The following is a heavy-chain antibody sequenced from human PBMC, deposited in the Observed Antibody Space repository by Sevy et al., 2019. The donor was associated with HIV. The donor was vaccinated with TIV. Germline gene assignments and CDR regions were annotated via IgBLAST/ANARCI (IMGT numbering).Heavy chain of an antibody. CDR1: GYIFKNHD. CDR2: IRTYNGDT. CDR3: ARGRATNGGTFYFDL. Sequence: ASVKVSCKASGYIFKNHDITWVRQAPGQGLEWMGGIRTYNGDTQYAQNFQGRVIMTTDTSKSTAYLDVRSLRSDDTAVYYCARGRATNGGTFYFDLWAQGTLVTVSS. V-gene: IGHV1-18*01. J-gene: IGHJ4*02. D-gene: IGHD2-8*01.